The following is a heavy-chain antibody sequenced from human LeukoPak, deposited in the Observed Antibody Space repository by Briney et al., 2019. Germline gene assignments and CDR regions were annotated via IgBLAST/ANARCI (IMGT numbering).Heavy chain of an antibody. Sequence: SETLSLTCTVSGGSISSGDYYWSWIRQPPGTGLEWIGYIYYSGSTYYNPSLKSRVTISVDTSKNQFSLKLSSVTAADTAVYYCARGGVPAAPYFGYWGQGTLVTVSS. D-gene: IGHD2-2*01. V-gene: IGHV4-30-4*01. J-gene: IGHJ4*02. CDR1: GGSISSGDYY. CDR3: ARGGVPAAPYFGY. CDR2: IYYSGST.